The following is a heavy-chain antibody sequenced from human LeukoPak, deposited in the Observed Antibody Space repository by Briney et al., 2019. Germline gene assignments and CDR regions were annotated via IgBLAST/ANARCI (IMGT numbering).Heavy chain of an antibody. V-gene: IGHV4-34*01. D-gene: IGHD5/OR15-5a*01. J-gene: IGHJ4*02. CDR2: INHSGST. CDR3: ARGYSVRRTVSSKRAFDY. CDR1: GGSFSGYY. Sequence: SETLSLTCAVYGGSFSGYYCSWIRQPPGKGLEWIGEINHSGSTNYNPSLKSRVTISVDTSKNQFSLKLSSVTAADTAVYYCARGYSVRRTVSSKRAFDYWGQGTLAKVSP.